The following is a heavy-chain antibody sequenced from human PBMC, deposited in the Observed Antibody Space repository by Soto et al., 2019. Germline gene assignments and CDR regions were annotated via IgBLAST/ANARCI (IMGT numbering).Heavy chain of an antibody. V-gene: IGHV1-2*04. CDR1: GYTFTGYY. CDR2: INPNSGGT. J-gene: IGHJ5*02. Sequence: ASVKVSCKASGYTFTGYYMHWVRQAPGQGLEWMGWINPNSGGTNYAQKFQGWVTMTRDTSISTAYMELSRLRSDDTAVYYCARDYPGIVATPPYNWFDPWGQGTLVTVSS. D-gene: IGHD5-12*01. CDR3: ARDYPGIVATPPYNWFDP.